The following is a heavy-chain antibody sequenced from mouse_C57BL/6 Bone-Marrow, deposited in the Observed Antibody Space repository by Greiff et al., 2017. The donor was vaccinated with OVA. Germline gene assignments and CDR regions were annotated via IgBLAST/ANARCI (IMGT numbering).Heavy chain of an antibody. CDR2: IDPENGDT. CDR1: GFNIKDDY. V-gene: IGHV14-4*01. Sequence: EVKLMESGAELVRPGASVKLSCTASGFNIKDDYMHRVKQRPEQGLEWIGWIDPENGDTEYASKFQGKATITADTSSNTAYLQLSSLTSEDTAVYYCTTYGYYSSYYAMDYWGQGTSVTVSS. J-gene: IGHJ4*01. CDR3: TTYGYYSSYYAMDY. D-gene: IGHD2-3*01.